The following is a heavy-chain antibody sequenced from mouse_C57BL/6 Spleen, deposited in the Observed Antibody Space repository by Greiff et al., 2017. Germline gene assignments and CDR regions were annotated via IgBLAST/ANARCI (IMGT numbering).Heavy chain of an antibody. V-gene: IGHV14-4*01. CDR1: GFNIKDDY. CDR2: IDPENGDT. D-gene: IGHD1-1*01. Sequence: VQLQQSGAELVRPGASVKLSCTASGFNIKDDYMHWVKQRPEQGLEWIGWIDPENGDTEYASKFQGKATITADTSSNTAYLQLSSLTSEDTAVYYCTFYDYGSSSMDYWGQGTSVTVSS. CDR3: TFYDYGSSSMDY. J-gene: IGHJ4*01.